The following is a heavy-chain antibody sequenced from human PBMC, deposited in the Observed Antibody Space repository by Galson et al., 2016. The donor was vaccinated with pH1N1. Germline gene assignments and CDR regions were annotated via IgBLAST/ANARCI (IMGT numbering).Heavy chain of an antibody. CDR1: GGTFGSYG. J-gene: IGHJ2*01. CDR2: IIPIFNTV. V-gene: IGHV1-69*13. CDR3: AREDYYDTDLSDWYFDL. D-gene: IGHD3-22*01. Sequence: SVKVSCKASGGTFGSYGINWVRQAPGQGLEWMGGIIPIFNTVKYAQNFQGGVTITADESTTTAYMELSRLRSEDTAMYYCAREDYYDTDLSDWYFDLWGRGTLLTVSS.